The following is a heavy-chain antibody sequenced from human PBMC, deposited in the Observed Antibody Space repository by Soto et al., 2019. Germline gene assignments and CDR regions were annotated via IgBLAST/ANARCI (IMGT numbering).Heavy chain of an antibody. V-gene: IGHV1-2*02. D-gene: IGHD2-8*01. Sequence: QVQLVQSGAEVKKPGASVRISCKASGYSFTDFYIHWVRQAPGQGLEWLAWINPDSGGTKYIQKLQGRVTMTRDRSISTAYMELNRLRSDDTAVYFCARARFRMVTNAFDFWCQETIVTVSS. J-gene: IGHJ3*01. CDR3: ARARFRMVTNAFDF. CDR1: GYSFTDFY. CDR2: INPDSGGT.